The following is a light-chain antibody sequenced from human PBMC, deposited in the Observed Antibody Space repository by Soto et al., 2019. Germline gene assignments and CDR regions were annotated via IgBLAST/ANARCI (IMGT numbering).Light chain of an antibody. CDR2: DAS. Sequence: EIVLTQSPATLSLSPGERATLSCRASQSVGSYLAWYQQKPGQAPRLLIYDASKRATGIPARFSGSGSGTDFTLTISRLESEDFAVYYCQQYGSSPWTFGQGTKVDIK. V-gene: IGKV3-20*01. CDR1: QSVGSY. J-gene: IGKJ1*01. CDR3: QQYGSSPWT.